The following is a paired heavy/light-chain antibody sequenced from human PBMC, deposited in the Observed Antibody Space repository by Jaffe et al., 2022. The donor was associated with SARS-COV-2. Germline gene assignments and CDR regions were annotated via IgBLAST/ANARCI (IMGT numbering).Light chain of an antibody. CDR2: GNN. V-gene: IGLV1-40*01. Sequence: QSVLTQPPSVSGAPGQRVTISCTGSSSNIGADFDVHWYQQFPGTAPKLLIYGNNNRPSGVPDRFSGSKSGTSASLAITGLQAEDEAEYYCQSYDNTLSGSWVFGGGTRVTVL. CDR3: QSYDNTLSGSWV. J-gene: IGLJ3*02. CDR1: SSNIGADFD.
Heavy chain of an antibody. CDR1: GYIFTDYY. CDR2: INPDSGGR. D-gene: IGHD3-9*01. Sequence: QVLLVQSGTEVKKPGASVKVSCKASGYIFTDYYIHWLRQAPGRGPEWVGWINPDSGGRNSAPQFQGRITLTRDTSLNTVYMELSSLRSDDTAVYYCARFSRNYNRKNWFDHWGQGTLVAVSS. V-gene: IGHV1-2*02. CDR3: ARFSRNYNRKNWFDH. J-gene: IGHJ5*02.